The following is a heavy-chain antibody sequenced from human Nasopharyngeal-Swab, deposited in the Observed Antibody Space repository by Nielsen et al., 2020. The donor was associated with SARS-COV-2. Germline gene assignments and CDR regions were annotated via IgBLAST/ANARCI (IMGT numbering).Heavy chain of an antibody. D-gene: IGHD3-3*01. Sequence: SETLSLTCAVYGGSFSGYYWSWIRQPPGKGPEWIGEINHSGSTNYNPSLKSRVTISVDTSKNQFSLKLSSVTAADTAVYYCARSTYYDFWSGYYGYWGQGTLVTVSS. V-gene: IGHV4-34*01. CDR2: INHSGST. CDR1: GGSFSGYY. CDR3: ARSTYYDFWSGYYGY. J-gene: IGHJ4*02.